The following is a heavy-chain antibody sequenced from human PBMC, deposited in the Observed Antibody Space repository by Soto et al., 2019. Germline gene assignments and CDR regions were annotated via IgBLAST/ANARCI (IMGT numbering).Heavy chain of an antibody. CDR2: IYYSGST. CDR1: GVSISSSIYY. D-gene: IGHD4-4*01. Sequence: SETLSLTCTVSGVSISSSIYYWGWIRQPPGKGLEWIGSIYYSGSTYYNPSLKSRVTISVDTSKNQFSLKLSSVTAADTAVYYCARHDYSNSDTRNYYYYYYMDVWGKGTTVTVSS. V-gene: IGHV4-39*01. J-gene: IGHJ6*03. CDR3: ARHDYSNSDTRNYYYYYYMDV.